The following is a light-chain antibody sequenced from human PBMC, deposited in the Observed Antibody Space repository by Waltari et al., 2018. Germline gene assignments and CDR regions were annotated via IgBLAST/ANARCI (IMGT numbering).Light chain of an antibody. Sequence: DIVMTPSPDSLAVSLGERATINCTSIQSFLYSSNNKNYVTWYQQKPGQPPKLLMYWAFTRESGVPDRVSGSGSGTDFTLTISSLQAEDVAVYYCQQYYNSPLTFGGGTKVGIK. CDR3: QQYYNSPLT. CDR2: WAF. CDR1: QSFLYSSNNKNY. V-gene: IGKV4-1*01. J-gene: IGKJ4*01.